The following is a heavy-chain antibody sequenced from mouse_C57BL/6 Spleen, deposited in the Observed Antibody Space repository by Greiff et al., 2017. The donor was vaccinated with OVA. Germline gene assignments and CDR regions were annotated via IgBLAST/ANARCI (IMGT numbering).Heavy chain of an antibody. Sequence: DVQLQESGGGLVKPGGSLKLSCAASGFTFSDYGMHWVRQAPEKGLEWVAYISSGSSTIYYADTVKGRFTISRDNAKNTLFLQMTSLRSEDTAMYYCARGGYYPNYYAMDYWGQGTSVTVSS. CDR3: ARGGYYPNYYAMDY. V-gene: IGHV5-17*01. J-gene: IGHJ4*01. CDR2: ISSGSSTI. CDR1: GFTFSDYG. D-gene: IGHD2-3*01.